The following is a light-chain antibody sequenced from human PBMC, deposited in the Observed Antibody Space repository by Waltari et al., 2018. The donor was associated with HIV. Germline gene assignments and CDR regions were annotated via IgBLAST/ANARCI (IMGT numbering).Light chain of an antibody. CDR1: NIGGKS. Sequence: SYVLTQPPSVSMAPGQTARITCGGSNIGGKSVHWYQQKPGQAPVLVVYDDSDRPSGIPERFSGSNSGNTATLTISGLQAEDEADYYCYSYAGSYTHWVFGGGTKLTVL. CDR3: YSYAGSYTHWV. V-gene: IGLV3-21*02. J-gene: IGLJ3*02. CDR2: DDS.